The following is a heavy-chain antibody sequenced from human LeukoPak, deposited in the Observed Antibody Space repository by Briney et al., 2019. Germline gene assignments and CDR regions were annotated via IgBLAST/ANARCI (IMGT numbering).Heavy chain of an antibody. V-gene: IGHV3-74*01. J-gene: IGHJ5*02. CDR1: GFTFSSYW. CDR3: ARAGRYSSGWFDP. CDR2: INSDGSST. D-gene: IGHD6-19*01. Sequence: GGSLRLACAAYGFTFSSYWMHWVRQAPGKGLVWVSRINSDGSSTSYADSVKGRFTISRDNATNTLYLQMNSLRAEDTAVYYCARAGRYSSGWFDPWGQGTLVTVSS.